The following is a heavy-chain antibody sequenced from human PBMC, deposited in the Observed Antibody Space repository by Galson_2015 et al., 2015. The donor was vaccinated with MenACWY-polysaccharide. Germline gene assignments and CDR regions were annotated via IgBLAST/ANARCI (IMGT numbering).Heavy chain of an antibody. D-gene: IGHD3-3*01. J-gene: IGHJ5*02. CDR1: GFTFTSLA. Sequence: SLRLSCAASGFTFTSLAMSWVRQSPGKGLEWVSAIRGSGANTYYADSVKGRFTISIDNSKNTLYLQMNSLRAEDTAVYYCAKDSTDFWSVAGRFDHWGQGTLVTVSS. CDR2: IRGSGANT. CDR3: AKDSTDFWSVAGRFDH. V-gene: IGHV3-23*01.